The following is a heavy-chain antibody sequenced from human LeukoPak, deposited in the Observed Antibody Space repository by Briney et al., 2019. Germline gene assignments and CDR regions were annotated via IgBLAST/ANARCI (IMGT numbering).Heavy chain of an antibody. J-gene: IGHJ4*02. CDR3: ATYYYGSSACKD. CDR2: IKKDGGEK. V-gene: IGHV3-7*05. Sequence: PGCFLILSCASSGCTFSNYWRTLLRKAPARVVELESNIKKDGGEKYYVDSVKSRFTISRNNAKHALYLQMNSRRAEDTAVHYCATYYYGSSACKDGGQGTLVTVSS. CDR1: GCTFSNYW. D-gene: IGHD3-22*01.